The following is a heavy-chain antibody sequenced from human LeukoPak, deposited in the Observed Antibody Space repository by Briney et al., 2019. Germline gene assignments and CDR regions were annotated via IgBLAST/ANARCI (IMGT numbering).Heavy chain of an antibody. J-gene: IGHJ4*02. V-gene: IGHV3-53*01. CDR2: INSGGST. CDR1: GFTVSSNY. Sequence: GGSLRLSCAVSGFTVSSNYMSWVRQAPGKGLDWVSVINSGGSTYSADSVKGRFTISTDNPKNTLYLQMNSLRAEDTAVYYCARDLLGTTVERGTHRAGDYWGQGTLVTVSS. D-gene: IGHD4-23*01. CDR3: ARDLLGTTVERGTHRAGDY.